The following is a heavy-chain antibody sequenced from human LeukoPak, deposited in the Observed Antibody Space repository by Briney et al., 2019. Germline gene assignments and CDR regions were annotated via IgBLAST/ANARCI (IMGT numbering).Heavy chain of an antibody. D-gene: IGHD6-6*01. V-gene: IGHV3-21*01. J-gene: IGHJ6*04. Sequence: GGSLRLSCAASGFTFSSYSMNWVRQAPGKGLEWVSSISSSSSYIYYADSVKGRFTISRDNAKNSLYLQMNSLRAGDTAVYYCARDLTSSSSLGGMDVWGKGTTVTVSS. CDR1: GFTFSSYS. CDR2: ISSSSSYI. CDR3: ARDLTSSSSLGGMDV.